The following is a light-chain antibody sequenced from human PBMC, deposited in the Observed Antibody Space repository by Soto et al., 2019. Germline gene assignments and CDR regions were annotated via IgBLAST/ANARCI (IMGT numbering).Light chain of an antibody. Sequence: QSALTQPASVSGSPGQSITISCTGTSSDVGGYDYVSWYQQHPGKAPKLMIYDVTNRPPGVSNRFSGSKSGNTASLTISGLQAEDEADYYCISYASITTYVFGTGTKVTVL. CDR3: ISYASITTYV. CDR1: SSDVGGYDY. V-gene: IGLV2-14*01. CDR2: DVT. J-gene: IGLJ1*01.